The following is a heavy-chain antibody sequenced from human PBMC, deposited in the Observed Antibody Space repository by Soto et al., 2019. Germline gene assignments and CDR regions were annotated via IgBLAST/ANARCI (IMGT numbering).Heavy chain of an antibody. J-gene: IGHJ6*02. V-gene: IGHV3-30*03. CDR1: GFTFSSYG. CDR2: ISYDGSNK. D-gene: IGHD3-9*01. CDR3: ARVEGLGDYYGMDV. Sequence: PGGSLRLSCAASGFTFSSYGMHWVRQAPGKGLEWVAVISYDGSNKYYADSVKGRFTFSRDNSKNTLYLQMNSLRAEDTAVYYCARVEGLGDYYGMDVWGQGTTVTVSS.